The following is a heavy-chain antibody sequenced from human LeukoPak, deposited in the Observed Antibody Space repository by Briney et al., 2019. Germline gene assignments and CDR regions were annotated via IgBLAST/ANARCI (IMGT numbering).Heavy chain of an antibody. D-gene: IGHD2-2*01. V-gene: IGHV3-23*01. CDR3: AKVLSYCTSTSCVRGGFDY. CDR2: ISGGGYSS. J-gene: IGHJ4*02. Sequence: GGSLRLSCAASGFTFTSHAMSWVRQGPGRGLEWVSAISGGGYSSYYADSVKGRFTISRDNSKTTLYLQMDSLRAEDTAIYHCAKVLSYCTSTSCVRGGFDYWGQGALVTVPS. CDR1: GFTFTSHA.